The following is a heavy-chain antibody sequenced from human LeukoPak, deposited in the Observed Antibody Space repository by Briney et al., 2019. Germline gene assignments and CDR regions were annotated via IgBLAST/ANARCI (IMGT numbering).Heavy chain of an antibody. CDR2: TYYRSTWYS. J-gene: IGHJ5*02. D-gene: IGHD2-2*01. CDR3: ARRLTQYDCFDP. Sequence: SQTLSLTCATSGDSVSSNSVTWNWIRQSPSRGLEWLGRTYYRSTWYSDYAVSVRGRITVNPDTSKNQFSLHLNSVTPEGTAVYYCARRLTQYDCFDPWGQGILVTVSS. CDR1: GDSVSSNSVT. V-gene: IGHV6-1*01.